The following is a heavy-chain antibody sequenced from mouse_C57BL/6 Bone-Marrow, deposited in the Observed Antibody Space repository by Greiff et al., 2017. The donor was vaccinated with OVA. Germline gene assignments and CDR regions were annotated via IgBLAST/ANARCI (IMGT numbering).Heavy chain of an antibody. D-gene: IGHD2-2*01. CDR1: GYTFTSYW. J-gene: IGHJ1*03. CDR3: ARGRTSTMVTTGDWYFDV. CDR2: IYPGSGST. V-gene: IGHV1-55*01. Sequence: VQLQQSGAELVKPGASVKMSCKASGYTFTSYWITWVKQRPGQGLEWIGDIYPGSGSTNYNEKFKSKATLTVDTSSSTAYMQLSSLTSEDSAVYYCARGRTSTMVTTGDWYFDVWGTGTTVTVSS.